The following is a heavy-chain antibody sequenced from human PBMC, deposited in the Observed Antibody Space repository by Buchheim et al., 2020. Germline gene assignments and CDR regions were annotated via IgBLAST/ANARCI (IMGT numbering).Heavy chain of an antibody. CDR1: GGSFSGYY. Sequence: QVQLQQWGAGLLKPSETLSLTCAVYGGSFSGYYWSWIRQPPGKGLEWIGEINHSGSTNYNPSLKSRVTISVDTSKNQITMKLSSVTAADTAVYYCARGRFDVRYYGSGSYFPVWGQGTL. CDR3: ARGRFDVRYYGSGSYFPV. CDR2: INHSGST. V-gene: IGHV4-34*01. D-gene: IGHD3-10*01. J-gene: IGHJ4*02.